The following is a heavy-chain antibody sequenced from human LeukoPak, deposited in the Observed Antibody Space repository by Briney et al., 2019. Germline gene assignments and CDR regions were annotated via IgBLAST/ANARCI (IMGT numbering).Heavy chain of an antibody. Sequence: GGSLRLSCAASGFTLNDAWVSWVRQAPGKGLGWVGRIKSKTDGGTTDYAAPVKGRFTISRDDSKNTLYLQMNSLKTEDTAVYYCATKQLYYFDYWGQGTLVTVSS. CDR3: ATKQLYYFDY. CDR1: GFTLNDAW. CDR2: IKSKTDGGTT. D-gene: IGHD6-19*01. V-gene: IGHV3-15*01. J-gene: IGHJ4*02.